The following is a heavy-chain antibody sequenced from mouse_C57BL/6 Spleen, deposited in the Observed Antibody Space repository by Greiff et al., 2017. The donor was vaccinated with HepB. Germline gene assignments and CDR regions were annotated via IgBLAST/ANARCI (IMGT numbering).Heavy chain of an antibody. V-gene: IGHV5-15*01. CDR2: ISNLAYSI. J-gene: IGHJ1*03. CDR1: GFTFSDYG. CDR3: ARKGDYYGSSYWYFDV. D-gene: IGHD1-1*01. Sequence: EVKLMESGGGLVQPGGSLKLSCAASGFTFSDYGMAWVRQAPRKGPEWVAFISNLAYSIYYADTVTGRSTISRENAKNTLYLEMSSLRSEDTAMYYCARKGDYYGSSYWYFDVWGTGTTVTVSS.